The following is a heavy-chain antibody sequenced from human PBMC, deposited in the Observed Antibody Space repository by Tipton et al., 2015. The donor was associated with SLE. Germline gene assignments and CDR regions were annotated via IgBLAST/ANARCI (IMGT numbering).Heavy chain of an antibody. V-gene: IGHV4-4*07. CDR3: ARDHPVAGPFDY. CDR1: GGSISNYY. CDR2: IYTSGGT. J-gene: IGHJ4*02. Sequence: TLSLTCTVSGGSISNYYWSWIRQPAGKGLEWIGRIYTSGGTNYNPSPKSRVTMSVDTSKNQFSLKLSSVTAADTAVYYCARDHPVAGPFDYWGQGTLVTVSS. D-gene: IGHD6-19*01.